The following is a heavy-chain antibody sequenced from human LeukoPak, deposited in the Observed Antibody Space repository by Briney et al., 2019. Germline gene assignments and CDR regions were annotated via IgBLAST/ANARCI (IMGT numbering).Heavy chain of an antibody. Sequence: PSETLSLTCAVYGGSFSGYYWSWIRQPPGKGLEWIGEINHSGSTNYNPSLKSRVTISVDTSKNQFSLKLSSVTAADTAVYYCARGLWRGQLWSWGQGTLVTVSS. CDR2: INHSGST. CDR3: ARGLWRGQLWS. D-gene: IGHD5-18*01. V-gene: IGHV4-34*01. J-gene: IGHJ4*02. CDR1: GGSFSGYY.